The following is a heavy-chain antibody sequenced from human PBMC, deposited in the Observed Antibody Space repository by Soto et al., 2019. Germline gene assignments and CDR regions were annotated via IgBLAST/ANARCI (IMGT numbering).Heavy chain of an antibody. CDR3: ARSLYYYGSPTNP. D-gene: IGHD3-10*01. CDR2: IYYSGST. Sequence: ASETLSLTCTVSGGSISRGDYYWSWIRQPPGKGLEWIGYIYYSGSTYYNPSLKSRVTISVDTSKNQFSLKLSSVTAADTAVYYCARSLYYYGSPTNPWGQGTLVTVSS. CDR1: GGSISRGDYY. V-gene: IGHV4-30-4*01. J-gene: IGHJ5*02.